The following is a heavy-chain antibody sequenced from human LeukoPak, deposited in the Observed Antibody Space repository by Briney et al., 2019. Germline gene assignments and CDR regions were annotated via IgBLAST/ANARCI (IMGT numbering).Heavy chain of an antibody. D-gene: IGHD6-19*01. CDR2: IYYSGST. V-gene: IGHV4-59*08. J-gene: IGHJ4*02. CDR1: GGSISGYY. CDR3: ARHPIPKYSSGWYYFDY. Sequence: PSETLSLTCTVSGGSISGYYWSWIRQPPGKGLEWIGYIYYSGSTNYNPSLKSRVTISVDTSKNQFSLKLSSVTAADTAVYYCARHPIPKYSSGWYYFDYWGQGTLVTVSS.